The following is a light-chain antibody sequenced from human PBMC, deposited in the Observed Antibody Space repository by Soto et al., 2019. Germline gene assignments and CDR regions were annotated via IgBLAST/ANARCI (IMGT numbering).Light chain of an antibody. CDR3: QQYNDWPPLT. CDR1: QSITTN. J-gene: IGKJ4*01. V-gene: IGKV3-15*01. CDR2: GAS. Sequence: EKVLTQSPVTLSVSLGERATLSCRASQSITTNLAWYQQKPGQAPRLLIFGASNRATGIPARFSGSGPGTEFSLTISSLQSEDSAIYYCQQYNDWPPLTFGGGTKVEI.